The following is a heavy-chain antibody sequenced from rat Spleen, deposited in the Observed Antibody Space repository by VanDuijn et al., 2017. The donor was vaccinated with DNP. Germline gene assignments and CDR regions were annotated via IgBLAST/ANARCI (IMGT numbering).Heavy chain of an antibody. CDR1: GFTFSAYY. J-gene: IGHJ2*01. V-gene: IGHV5-58*01. CDR2: INTDGGST. Sequence: EVQLVESGGGLVQPGRSLKLSCAASGFTFSAYYMAWVRQAPGKGLEWVASINTDGGSTYYPEAVKGRFTIARDNAENTVYLQMSSLRSEDTATYYCASWAPIAPLSTSNYWGQGVMVTVSS. CDR3: ASWAPIAPLSTSNY. D-gene: IGHD1-2*01.